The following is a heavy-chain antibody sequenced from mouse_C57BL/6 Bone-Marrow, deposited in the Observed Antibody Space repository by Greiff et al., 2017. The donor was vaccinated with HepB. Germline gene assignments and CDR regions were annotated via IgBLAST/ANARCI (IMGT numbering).Heavy chain of an antibody. Sequence: QVQLQQPGAELVKPGASVKMSCKASGYTFTSYWITWVKQRPGKGLEWIGDIYPGSGSTNYNEKFKSKATLTVDTASSTAYMQLSSLTSEDSAVYYYAPSRGDYAMDYWGQGTSVTVSS. J-gene: IGHJ4*01. CDR1: GYTFTSYW. CDR2: IYPGSGST. CDR3: APSRGDYAMDY. D-gene: IGHD2-10*02. V-gene: IGHV1-55*01.